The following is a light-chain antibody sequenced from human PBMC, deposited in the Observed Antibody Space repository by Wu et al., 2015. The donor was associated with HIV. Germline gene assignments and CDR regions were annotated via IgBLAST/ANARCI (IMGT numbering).Light chain of an antibody. CDR2: AAS. J-gene: IGKJ2*01. CDR3: QQSYSSVYT. Sequence: DIQMTQSPSSLSASVGDRVTITCRASQSVSNYLNWYQQKPGRAPKLLISAASSLQTGVSSRFSGSGSGTDFILTITSLQPGDFATYYCQQSYSSVYTFGQGTKLEIK. V-gene: IGKV1-39*01. CDR1: QSVSNY.